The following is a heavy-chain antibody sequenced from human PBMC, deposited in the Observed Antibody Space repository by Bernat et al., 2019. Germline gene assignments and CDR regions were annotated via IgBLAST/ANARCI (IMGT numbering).Heavy chain of an antibody. J-gene: IGHJ2*01. CDR1: GGSISSSSYY. D-gene: IGHD1-26*01. CDR3: ARLGAVGAYATD. Sequence: QLQLQESCPGLVKPSETLSLTCTVSGGSISSSSYYWGWIRQPPGKGLEWIGSIYYSGSTYYNPSLKSRVTISRDTSMNQFSLKLSSVTASDMAVYYCARLGAVGAYATDWGRGTLLAVSS. CDR2: IYYSGST. V-gene: IGHV4-39*01.